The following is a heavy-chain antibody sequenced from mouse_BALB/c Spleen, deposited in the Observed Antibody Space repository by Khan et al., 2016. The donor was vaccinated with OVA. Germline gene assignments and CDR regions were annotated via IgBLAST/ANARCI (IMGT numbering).Heavy chain of an antibody. J-gene: IGHJ3*01. D-gene: IGHD4-1*01. CDR2: IDPANGNT. CDR1: GFNIKDTY. Sequence: EVQLVESGAELVKPGASVKLSCTASGFNIKDTYMHWVKQRPEQGLEWIGRIDPANGNTKYDPKFQDKATITADTSSNTAYLQLSSLTSEDTAVYYCARDYWDVFAYWGQGTLVTVSA. V-gene: IGHV14-3*02. CDR3: ARDYWDVFAY.